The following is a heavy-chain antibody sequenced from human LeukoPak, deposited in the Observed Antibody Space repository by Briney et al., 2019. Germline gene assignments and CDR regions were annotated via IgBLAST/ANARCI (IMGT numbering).Heavy chain of an antibody. Sequence: GWPLRLSCSASGLTFSDHYMDWVRQAPGKGPEWVGRSRNKARGYTPEYAASVKGRFTISRDASKNSVFLQMNSLKNEDTAVYYCSRAWAAGKHYVGYWGQGTLVTVSS. V-gene: IGHV3-72*01. CDR3: SRAWAAGKHYVGY. CDR1: GLTFSDHY. CDR2: SRNKARGYTP. D-gene: IGHD2-15*01. J-gene: IGHJ4*02.